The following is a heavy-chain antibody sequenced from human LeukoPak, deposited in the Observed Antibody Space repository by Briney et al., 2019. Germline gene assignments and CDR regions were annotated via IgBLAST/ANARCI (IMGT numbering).Heavy chain of an antibody. CDR3: ARDQSLGSYPDY. Sequence: ASVKVSCKASGYTFITSAMHWVRQAPGQRLEWMGWINAGSGDTKYSQKFRGRVTFTRDTSASTAYMALSSLRFEDTAVYFCARDQSLGSYPDYWGQGTLVTVSS. V-gene: IGHV1-3*01. CDR2: INAGSGDT. D-gene: IGHD3-10*01. CDR1: GYTFITSA. J-gene: IGHJ4*02.